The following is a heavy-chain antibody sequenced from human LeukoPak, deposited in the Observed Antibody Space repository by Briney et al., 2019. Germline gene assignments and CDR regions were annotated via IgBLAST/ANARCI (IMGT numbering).Heavy chain of an antibody. D-gene: IGHD5-18*01. CDR3: ARGLKSGYNYGRPFDY. J-gene: IGHJ4*02. CDR1: GGSFSGYY. V-gene: IGHV4-34*01. CDR2: INHSGST. Sequence: SETLSLTSAVYGGSFSGYYWSWIRQPPGKGLEWIGEINHSGSTNYNPSLKSRVTISVDTSKNQFSLKLSSVTAADTAVYYCARGLKSGYNYGRPFDYWGQGTLVTVSS.